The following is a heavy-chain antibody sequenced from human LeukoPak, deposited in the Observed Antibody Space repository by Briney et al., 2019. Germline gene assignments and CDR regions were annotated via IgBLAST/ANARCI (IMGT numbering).Heavy chain of an antibody. V-gene: IGHV3-23*01. Sequence: GGSLRLSCAASGFTFSKYAMSWARQAPGKGLEWVSTVNDRGTGTYYADSVKGRFTISRDNSKNTLYLQMNSLRAEDTAVYYCAKGSPGCSSTSCQDSPWGQGTLVTVSS. D-gene: IGHD2-2*01. J-gene: IGHJ5*02. CDR2: VNDRGTGT. CDR3: AKGSPGCSSTSCQDSP. CDR1: GFTFSKYA.